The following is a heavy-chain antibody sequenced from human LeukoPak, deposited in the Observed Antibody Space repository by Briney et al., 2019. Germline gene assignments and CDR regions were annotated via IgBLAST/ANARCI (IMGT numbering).Heavy chain of an antibody. J-gene: IGHJ4*02. CDR2: ISSSGNTI. D-gene: IGHD3-22*01. Sequence: GGSLRPSCAASGFTFSHHNMNWVRQVPGKGLESVSYISSSGNTIYYADSVKGRFTISRDNAKNSLYLQMNSLRAEDTAVYYCARDYYDSSGYYPYYFDYWGQGTLVTVSS. V-gene: IGHV3-48*04. CDR3: ARDYYDSSGYYPYYFDY. CDR1: GFTFSHHN.